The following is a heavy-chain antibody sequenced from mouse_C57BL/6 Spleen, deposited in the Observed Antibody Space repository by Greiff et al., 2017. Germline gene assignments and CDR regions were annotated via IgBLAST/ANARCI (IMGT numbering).Heavy chain of an antibody. CDR1: GFTFSDYG. Sequence: DVKLVESGGGLVKPGGSLKLSCAASGFTFSDYGMHWVRQATEKGLEWVAYISSGSSTIYYADTVKGRVTISRDNAKNTLFLQMTSLRSEDTAMYYCARGAQATDYWGQGTTLTVSS. CDR2: ISSGSSTI. V-gene: IGHV5-17*01. D-gene: IGHD3-2*02. J-gene: IGHJ2*01. CDR3: ARGAQATDY.